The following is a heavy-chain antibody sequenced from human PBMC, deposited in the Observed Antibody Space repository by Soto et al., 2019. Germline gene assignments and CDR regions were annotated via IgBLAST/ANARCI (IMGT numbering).Heavy chain of an antibody. CDR2: IHLSGRV. CDR1: GGSFSDYY. CDR3: ARTPTRGASAWLDP. Sequence: QVQLQQWGSGLLKPSETLSLTCAIYGGSFSDYYWHWIRQSPGKGLEWVGEIHLSGRVNSTPSLKRRTSLSMDTSRNQFFLTLRSVTAADTAVYFCARTPTRGASAWLDPWGRGHLVTVSS. V-gene: IGHV4-34*01. J-gene: IGHJ5*02. D-gene: IGHD1-26*01.